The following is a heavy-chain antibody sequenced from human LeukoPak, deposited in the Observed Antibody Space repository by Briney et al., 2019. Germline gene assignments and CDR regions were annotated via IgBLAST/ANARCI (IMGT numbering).Heavy chain of an antibody. CDR2: ISRDGGST. D-gene: IGHD3-22*01. CDR3: AKDRLRDDSSGYYLD. CDR1: GFTFDDYT. J-gene: IGHJ4*02. Sequence: PGGSPRLSCAASGFTFDDYTMHWVRQAPGKGLEWVSLISRDGGSTYYADSVKGRFTISRDNSKNSLYLQMNSLRTEDTALYYCAKDRLRDDSSGYYLDWGQGTLVTVSS. V-gene: IGHV3-43*01.